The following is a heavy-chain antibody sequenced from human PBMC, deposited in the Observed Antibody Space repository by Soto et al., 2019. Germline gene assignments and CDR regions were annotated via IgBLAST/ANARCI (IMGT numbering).Heavy chain of an antibody. V-gene: IGHV3-53*01. J-gene: IGHJ3*02. Sequence: GGSLRLSCAASGFTVSSNYMSWVRQAPGKGLEWVSVIYSGGSTYYADSVKGRFTISRDNSKNTLYLQMNSLRAEDTAVYYCARAPGANYDFWSGPSFEIWGQGTMVTVSS. D-gene: IGHD3-3*01. CDR3: ARAPGANYDFWSGPSFEI. CDR1: GFTVSSNY. CDR2: IYSGGST.